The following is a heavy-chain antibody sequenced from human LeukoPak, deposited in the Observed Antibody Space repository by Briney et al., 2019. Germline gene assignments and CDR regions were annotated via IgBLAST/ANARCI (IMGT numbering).Heavy chain of an antibody. CDR1: GGSISSGSYY. J-gene: IGHJ4*02. CDR3: ARDGSGYDIFDY. Sequence: NSSETLSLTCTVSGGSISSGSYYWSWIRQPAGKGLEWIGRIYTSGSTNYNPSLKSRVTISVDTSKNQFSLKLSSVTAADTAVYYCARDGSGYDIFDYWGQGTLVTVSS. CDR2: IYTSGST. V-gene: IGHV4-61*02. D-gene: IGHD5-12*01.